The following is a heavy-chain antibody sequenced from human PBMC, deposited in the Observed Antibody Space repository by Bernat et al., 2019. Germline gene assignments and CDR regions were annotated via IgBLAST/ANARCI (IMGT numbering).Heavy chain of an antibody. CDR2: ISSSSSYI. CDR1: GFTFSSYS. CDR3: ASEGRYCSSTSCQHGGGY. J-gene: IGHJ4*02. V-gene: IGHV3-21*01. D-gene: IGHD2-2*01. Sequence: EVQLVESGGGLVKPGGSLRLSCAASGFTFSSYSMNWVRQAPGKGLEWVSSISSSSSYIYYADSVKGRFTISRDNAKNSLYLQMNSLRAEDTAVYYCASEGRYCSSTSCQHGGGYWGQGTLVTVSS.